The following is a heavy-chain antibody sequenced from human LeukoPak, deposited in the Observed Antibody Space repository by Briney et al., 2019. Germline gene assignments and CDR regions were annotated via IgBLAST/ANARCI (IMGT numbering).Heavy chain of an antibody. V-gene: IGHV4-61*02. J-gene: IGHJ5*02. D-gene: IGHD3-16*01. CDR3: ARDRAPYVWGSTNPNENWFDP. CDR1: GGSISSGSYY. CDR2: IYTSGST. Sequence: SQTLSLTCTVSGGSISSGSYYWSWIRQPAGKGLEWIGRIYTSGSTNYNPSLKSRVTISVDTSKNQFSLKLSSVTTADTAVYYCARDRAPYVWGSTNPNENWFDPWGQGTLVTVSS.